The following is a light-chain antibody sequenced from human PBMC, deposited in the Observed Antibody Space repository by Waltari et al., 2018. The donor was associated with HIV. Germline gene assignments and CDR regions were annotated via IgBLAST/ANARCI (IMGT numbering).Light chain of an antibody. CDR1: RSNIGSNY. CDR2: RNN. CDR3: VAWDDTLSALF. V-gene: IGLV1-47*01. Sequence: QSVLTQPPAASGTPGQRVTISCSGSRSNIGSNYVYWYQQFPGTAPKLLIYRNNYRPAGVPDRISGSKSGPAAYLAISGLRSEDEADYYCVAWDDTLSALFFGGGTKLTVL. J-gene: IGLJ2*01.